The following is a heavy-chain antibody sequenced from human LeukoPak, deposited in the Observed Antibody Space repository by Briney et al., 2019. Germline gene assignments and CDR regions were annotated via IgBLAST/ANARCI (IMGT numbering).Heavy chain of an antibody. J-gene: IGHJ4*02. Sequence: PGGSLRLSCAASGFTFSIYTIYWVRQAPGKGLECVSYISSSGTAMDYADSVKGRFTISRDNAKNSLYLQMNNLRAEDMAVYYCARLTYSTSPTPFDYWGQGTLVTVSS. V-gene: IGHV3-48*01. CDR1: GFTFSIYT. D-gene: IGHD6-6*01. CDR2: ISSSGTAM. CDR3: ARLTYSTSPTPFDY.